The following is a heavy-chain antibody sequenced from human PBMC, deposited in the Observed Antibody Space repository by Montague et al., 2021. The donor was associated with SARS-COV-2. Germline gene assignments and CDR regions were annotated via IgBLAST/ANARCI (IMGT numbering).Heavy chain of an antibody. CDR2: IYYSGST. D-gene: IGHD2-8*01. Sequence: TLSLTCTVSGGSISSGGYYWSWIRQHPGKGLEWIGYIYYSGSTYYXPSLKSRVTISVDTSKNQFSLKLSSVTAADTAVYYCARAASDIVPMVYAMRAFDIWGQGTMVTVSS. CDR1: GGSISSGGYY. V-gene: IGHV4-31*03. J-gene: IGHJ3*02. CDR3: ARAASDIVPMVYAMRAFDI.